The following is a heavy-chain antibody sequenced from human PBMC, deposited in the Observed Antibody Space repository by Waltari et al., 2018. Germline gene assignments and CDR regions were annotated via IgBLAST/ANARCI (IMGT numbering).Heavy chain of an antibody. V-gene: IGHV3-53*01. CDR1: GFPVSSKY. Sequence: EGQLVESGGGLIQPGGSLRLAVVASGFPVSSKYMGWVRPAPGKGLEWVSVIYSGGSTYYADSVKGRFTISRDNSKNTLYLQMNSLRAEDTAVYYCARAVAGYYFDYWGQGTLVTVSS. CDR2: IYSGGST. J-gene: IGHJ4*02. D-gene: IGHD6-19*01. CDR3: ARAVAGYYFDY.